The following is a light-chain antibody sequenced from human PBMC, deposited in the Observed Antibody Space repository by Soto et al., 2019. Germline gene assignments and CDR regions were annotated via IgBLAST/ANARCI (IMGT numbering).Light chain of an antibody. CDR3: QQYNNWPG. Sequence: EIVMTQSPATLSVSPGESATLSCRASQSVSSNLAWYQQKPGQAPRLLIYGASTRATGIPARFSGSGSGTEFTLTISSLQSEDFAVYYCQQYNNWPGFGPGTKVDIK. CDR1: QSVSSN. V-gene: IGKV3-15*01. CDR2: GAS. J-gene: IGKJ3*01.